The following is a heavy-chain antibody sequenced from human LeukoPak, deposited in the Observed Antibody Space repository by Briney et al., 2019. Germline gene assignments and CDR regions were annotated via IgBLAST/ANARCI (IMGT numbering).Heavy chain of an antibody. D-gene: IGHD5-18*01. V-gene: IGHV3-48*04. CDR1: GFTFSSYS. Sequence: PGGSLRLSCAVSGFTFSSYSMNWVRRAPGKGLEWVSYISSSSSTIYYADSVKGRFTISRDNAKNSLYLQMNSLRAEDTAVYYCAREVLDSGAFDIWGQGTMVTVSS. J-gene: IGHJ3*02. CDR3: AREVLDSGAFDI. CDR2: ISSSSSTI.